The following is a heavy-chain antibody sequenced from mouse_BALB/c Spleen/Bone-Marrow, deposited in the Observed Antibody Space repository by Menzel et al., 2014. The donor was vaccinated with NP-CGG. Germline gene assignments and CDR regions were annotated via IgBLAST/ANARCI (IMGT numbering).Heavy chain of an antibody. CDR3: ARRDDGYFNFDY. CDR1: GFTFSSFG. J-gene: IGHJ2*01. D-gene: IGHD2-3*01. Sequence: EVKLMESGGGLVQPGGSRKLSCAASGFTFSSFGMHWVRQAPEKGLEWVAYISSGSSTIYYADTVKGRFTISGDNPKNTLFLQMTSLRSEDTAMYYFARRDDGYFNFDYWGQGTTLTVSS. V-gene: IGHV5-17*02. CDR2: ISSGSSTI.